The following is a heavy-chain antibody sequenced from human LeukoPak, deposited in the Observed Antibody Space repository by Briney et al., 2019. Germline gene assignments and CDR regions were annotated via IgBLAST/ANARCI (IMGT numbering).Heavy chain of an antibody. D-gene: IGHD4-17*01. CDR3: ASDRTMTTVTSGQSWDDP. CDR1: GYSLTALA. Sequence: ASVKVSCKVSGYSLTALAIHWVRQAPGKGLEWMGRFDPDDGARIYSQRFQDRFLMTEDPSSDTAYMELSGLRSEDTAFYFCASDRTMTTVTSGQSWDDPWGQGTLVTVSS. V-gene: IGHV1-24*01. J-gene: IGHJ5*02. CDR2: FDPDDGAR.